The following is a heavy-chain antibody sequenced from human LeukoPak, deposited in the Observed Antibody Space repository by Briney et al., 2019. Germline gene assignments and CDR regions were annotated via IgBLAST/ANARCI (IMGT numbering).Heavy chain of an antibody. D-gene: IGHD4-4*01. Sequence: GGSLRLSCAAPGFTFSSYGMHWVRQAPGKGLEWVAVISYDGSNKYYADSVKGRFTISRDNSKNTLYLQINSLRAEDTAVYYCAKDAMTTVTTPTVYYYSGMDVWGQGTTVTVSS. J-gene: IGHJ6*02. V-gene: IGHV3-30*18. CDR3: AKDAMTTVTTPTVYYYSGMDV. CDR2: ISYDGSNK. CDR1: GFTFSSYG.